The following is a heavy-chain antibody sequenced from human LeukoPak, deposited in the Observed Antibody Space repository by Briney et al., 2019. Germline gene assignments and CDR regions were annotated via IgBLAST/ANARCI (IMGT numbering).Heavy chain of an antibody. CDR3: AKWGDYDVLTGYYVSDY. CDR1: GFTFSSYA. D-gene: IGHD3-9*01. V-gene: IGHV3-23*01. Sequence: HPGESLRLSCAASGFTFSSYAMSWVRQPPGKGLEWVSTISGSAGSTYYADSVKGRFTISRDNSKNTVFLQMNSLRAEDTAVYYCAKWGDYDVLTGYYVSDYWGQGTLVTVSS. J-gene: IGHJ4*02. CDR2: ISGSAGST.